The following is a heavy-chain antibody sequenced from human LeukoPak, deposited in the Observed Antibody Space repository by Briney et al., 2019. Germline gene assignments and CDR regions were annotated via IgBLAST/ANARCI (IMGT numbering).Heavy chain of an antibody. CDR1: GFTVSSNY. CDR3: ARDRHTALLDY. V-gene: IGHV3-53*01. D-gene: IGHD5-18*01. J-gene: IGHJ4*02. Sequence: GGSLRLSCAASGFTVSSNYMSWVRQAPGKGLEWVSVIYRGGTIYYADSVKGRFTISRDNSKNTLYLQMNSLRAEDTAVYYCARDRHTALLDYWGQGTLVTVSS. CDR2: IYRGGTI.